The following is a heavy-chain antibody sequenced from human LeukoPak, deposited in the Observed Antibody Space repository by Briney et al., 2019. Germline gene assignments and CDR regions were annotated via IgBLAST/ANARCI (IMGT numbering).Heavy chain of an antibody. CDR2: IYYSGTT. D-gene: IGHD2-2*01. V-gene: IGHV4-59*01. Sequence: NPSETLSLTCTVSGDFISSNYSSWIRQPPGKGLEWIGYIYYSGTTNYNPSLKSRVTISVDTTKNQFSLKLSSVTAADTAVYYCARRRPAHDAFDIWGQGTLVTVSS. CDR1: GDFISSNY. J-gene: IGHJ3*02. CDR3: ARRRPAHDAFDI.